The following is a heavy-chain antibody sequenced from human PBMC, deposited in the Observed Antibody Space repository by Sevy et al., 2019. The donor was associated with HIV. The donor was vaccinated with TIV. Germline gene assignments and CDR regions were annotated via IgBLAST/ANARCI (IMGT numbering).Heavy chain of an antibody. Sequence: SETLSLTCSVSAGSISAYYWSWIRQPPGKGLEWIAYIHDSGNSNSNPSLKSRVTISMDTSQNQFSLKVTSVTEADTALYYCARAPPVRSGDDSLNWFDPWGQGILVTVSS. V-gene: IGHV4-59*01. J-gene: IGHJ5*02. CDR3: ARAPPVRSGDDSLNWFDP. CDR2: IHDSGNS. D-gene: IGHD5-12*01. CDR1: AGSISAYY.